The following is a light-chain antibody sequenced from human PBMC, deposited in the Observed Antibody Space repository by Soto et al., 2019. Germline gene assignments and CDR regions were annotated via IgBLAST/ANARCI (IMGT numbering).Light chain of an antibody. CDR2: GAS. J-gene: IGKJ1*01. V-gene: IGKV3-15*01. CDR1: QSVSSN. CDR3: QQYNNWPPAWT. Sequence: EIVMTQSPATLSVSPGERATLSCRASQSVSSNLAWYQQKPGQAPRLLIYGASTRATGIPARFSGSASGTEFTLTISSLQSEDFAVYYCQQYNNWPPAWTFGQGTKVEIE.